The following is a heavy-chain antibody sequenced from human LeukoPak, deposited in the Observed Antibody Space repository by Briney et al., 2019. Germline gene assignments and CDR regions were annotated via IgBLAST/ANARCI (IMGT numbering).Heavy chain of an antibody. CDR1: GFTFSSYAM. J-gene: IGHJ4*02. V-gene: IGHV4-4*02. D-gene: IGHD1-26*01. CDR3: ARVTDPEWELRHFDY. CDR2: IYHSGST. Sequence: GSLRLSCAASGFTFSSYAMSWVRQAPGKGLEWIGEIYHSGSTNYNPSLKSRVTISVDKSKNQFSLKLSSVTAADTAVYYCARVTDPEWELRHFDYWGQGALVTVSS.